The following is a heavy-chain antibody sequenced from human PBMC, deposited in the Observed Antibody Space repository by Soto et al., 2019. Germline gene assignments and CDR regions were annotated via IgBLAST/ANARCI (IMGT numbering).Heavy chain of an antibody. CDR1: GASISSSSYY. CDR2: IYYSGST. Sequence: SETLSLTCTVSGASISSSSYYWGWIRQPPGKGLEWIGSIYYSGSTYYNPSLKSRVTISVDTSKNQFSLKLSSVTAADTAVYYCARHWYSGNPRIRCYVMDVWGQGTTVIGSS. D-gene: IGHD1-26*01. J-gene: IGHJ6*02. V-gene: IGHV4-39*01. CDR3: ARHWYSGNPRIRCYVMDV.